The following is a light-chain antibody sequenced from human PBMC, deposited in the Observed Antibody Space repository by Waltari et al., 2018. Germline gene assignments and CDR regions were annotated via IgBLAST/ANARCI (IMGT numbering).Light chain of an antibody. Sequence: DIQMTQSPSSVSASVGDRVTITCRASQAISSWLAWYQQKPGKAPKLLIYAASSLQSGVPSRFSGSGSGTHFTLTISSLQPEDFATYYCQQANTNTFPPTFGQGTKVEIK. CDR2: AAS. CDR1: QAISSW. J-gene: IGKJ1*01. CDR3: QQANTNTFPPT. V-gene: IGKV1-12*02.